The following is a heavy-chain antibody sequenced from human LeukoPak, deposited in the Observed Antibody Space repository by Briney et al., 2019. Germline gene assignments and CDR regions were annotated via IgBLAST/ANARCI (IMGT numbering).Heavy chain of an antibody. V-gene: IGHV4-34*01. CDR1: GGSFSGYY. Sequence: SETLSLTCAVYGGSFSGYYWSWIRQPPGKGLEWIGEINHSGSTNYNPSLKSRVTISVDTSKNQFSLKLSSVTAADTAVYYCARARLLWFGELSYYFDYWGQGTLVIVSS. CDR3: ARARLLWFGELSYYFDY. J-gene: IGHJ4*02. CDR2: INHSGST. D-gene: IGHD3-10*01.